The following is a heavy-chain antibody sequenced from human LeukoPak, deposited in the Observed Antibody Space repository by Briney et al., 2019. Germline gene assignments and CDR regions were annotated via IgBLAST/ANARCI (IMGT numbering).Heavy chain of an antibody. J-gene: IGHJ4*02. D-gene: IGHD3-3*01. Sequence: QAGGSLRLSCETSGFPFSDHWMKWVRQAPGKGLEGVANIRKDGSNKHYLDSVRGRFIISRDNDKNSLYLHMDSLRVEDAGVYYCARGFWNYFDYWGQGTLVTVSS. V-gene: IGHV3-7*01. CDR1: GFPFSDHW. CDR3: ARGFWNYFDY. CDR2: IRKDGSNK.